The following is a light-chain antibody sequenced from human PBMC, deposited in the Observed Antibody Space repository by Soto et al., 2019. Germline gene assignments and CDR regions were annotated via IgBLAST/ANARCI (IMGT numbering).Light chain of an antibody. CDR2: EVS. V-gene: IGLV2-14*01. CDR1: ISDVGGYNY. CDR3: SSYTSSRTYV. Sequence: QSALTQPASLSGSPGQSITISCTGTISDVGGYNYVSWYQQHPGKAPKLMIYEVSNLPSGVSNRFSGSKSGNTASLTISGLQAEDEADYYCSSYTSSRTYVFGTGTKVTVL. J-gene: IGLJ1*01.